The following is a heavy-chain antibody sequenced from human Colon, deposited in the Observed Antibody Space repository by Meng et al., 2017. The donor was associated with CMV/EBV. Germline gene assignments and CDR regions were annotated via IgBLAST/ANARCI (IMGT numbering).Heavy chain of an antibody. CDR2: ISDDGSDE. J-gene: IGHJ4*02. V-gene: IGHV3-30*04. D-gene: IGHD2-21*01. Sequence: GGSLRLSCVVSGFTFSAYAMHWVRQAPGKGLEWVALISDDGSDEYYIDSMTGRFTISRANSKNSLYLQMNTLRPENAAAYYCARVGRKISQLFSPYWGQGTLVTVSS. CDR1: GFTFSAYA. CDR3: ARVGRKISQLFSPY.